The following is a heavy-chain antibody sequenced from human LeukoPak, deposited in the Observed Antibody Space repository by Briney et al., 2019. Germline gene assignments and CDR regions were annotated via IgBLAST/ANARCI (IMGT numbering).Heavy chain of an antibody. V-gene: IGHV3-23*01. CDR2: VFGLDHRT. D-gene: IGHD5-12*01. CDR3: AKGPSGYHNT. Sequence: GGSLRLSCAASGFTFSYYAMTWVRQAPGKGLEWVSTVFGLDHRTSYADSVKGRFTISRDNSKNTLSLQMNSLRAEDTAVYYCAKGPSGYHNTGGQGTLVTVSS. J-gene: IGHJ4*02. CDR1: GFTFSYYA.